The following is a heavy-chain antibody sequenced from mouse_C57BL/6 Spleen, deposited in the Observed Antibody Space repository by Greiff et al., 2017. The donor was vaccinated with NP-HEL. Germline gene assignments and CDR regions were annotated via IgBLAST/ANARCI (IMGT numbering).Heavy chain of an antibody. CDR2: ISDGGSYT. D-gene: IGHD1-1*01. V-gene: IGHV5-4*01. J-gene: IGHJ3*01. CDR3: ARGVLRSFAY. Sequence: EVQRVESGGGLVKPGGSLKLSCAASGFTFSSYAMSWVRQTPEKRLEWVATISDGGSYTYYPDNVKGRFTISRDNAKNNLYLQMSHLKSEDTAMYYCARGVLRSFAYWGQGTLVTVSA. CDR1: GFTFSSYA.